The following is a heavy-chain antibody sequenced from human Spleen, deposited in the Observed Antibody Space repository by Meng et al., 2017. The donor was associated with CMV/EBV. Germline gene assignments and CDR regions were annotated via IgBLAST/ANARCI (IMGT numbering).Heavy chain of an antibody. V-gene: IGHV3-20*04. CDR3: ARGGGALVHWFDP. D-gene: IGHD2-8*02. CDR2: INWNGGST. J-gene: IGHJ5*02. CDR1: GFTFDDYG. Sequence: GESLKISCAASGFTFDDYGMSWVRQAPGKGLEWVSGINWNGGSTGYADSVKGRFTISRDNAKNSLYLQMNSLRAEDTALYYCARGGGALVHWFDPWGQGTLVTVSS.